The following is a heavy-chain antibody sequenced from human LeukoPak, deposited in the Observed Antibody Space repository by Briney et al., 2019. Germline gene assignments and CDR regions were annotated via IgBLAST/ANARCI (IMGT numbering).Heavy chain of an antibody. CDR2: IYSGGST. V-gene: IGHV3-66*01. J-gene: IGHJ4*02. CDR1: GFTVSSNY. D-gene: IGHD3-10*01. Sequence: GGSLRLSCAASGFTVSSNYMSWVRQAPGKGLEWVSVIYSGGSTYYADSVKGRFTISRDNSKNTLYLQMNSLRAEDTAVYYCARDSRTYYYGSGLIDYWGQGTLVTVSS. CDR3: ARDSRTYYYGSGLIDY.